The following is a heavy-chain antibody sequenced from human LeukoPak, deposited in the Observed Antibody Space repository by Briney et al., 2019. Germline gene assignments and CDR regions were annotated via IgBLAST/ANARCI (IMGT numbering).Heavy chain of an antibody. CDR2: IYPGDSDT. V-gene: IGHV5-51*01. D-gene: IGHD3-22*01. Sequence: GESLKISCKGSGYSFTSYWIGWVRQMPGKGLEWMGIIYPGDSDTRYSPSFQGQVTISADKSISTAYLQWSSLRASDTAMYYCARMGSGYYYVEGDLGDCWGQGTLVTVSS. CDR3: ARMGSGYYYVEGDLGDC. J-gene: IGHJ4*02. CDR1: GYSFTSYW.